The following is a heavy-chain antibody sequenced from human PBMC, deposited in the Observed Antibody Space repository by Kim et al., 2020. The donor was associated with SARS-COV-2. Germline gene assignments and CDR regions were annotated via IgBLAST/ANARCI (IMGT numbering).Heavy chain of an antibody. V-gene: IGHV1-3*01. Sequence: SKKFQGRGTITRDTSASTAYMELSSLRSEDTAVYYCAGDVPTTEHAFDIWGQGTMVTVAS. CDR3: AGDVPTTEHAFDI. J-gene: IGHJ3*02. D-gene: IGHD5-12*01.